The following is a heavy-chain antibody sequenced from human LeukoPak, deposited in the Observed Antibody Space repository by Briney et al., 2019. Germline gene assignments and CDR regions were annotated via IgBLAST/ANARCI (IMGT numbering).Heavy chain of an antibody. J-gene: IGHJ4*02. CDR1: GGSINSSDYY. CDR2: IYYSGST. D-gene: IGHD2-21*02. CDR3: ARDADIVTSIFDS. Sequence: PSETLSLTCTASGGSINSSDYYWGWIRQPPGKGLEWIGNIYYSGSTYYNPSLISRLTISVDTSRNQYFLELRSVTAADTAIYYCARDADIVTSIFDSWGQGILVTVSS. V-gene: IGHV4-39*07.